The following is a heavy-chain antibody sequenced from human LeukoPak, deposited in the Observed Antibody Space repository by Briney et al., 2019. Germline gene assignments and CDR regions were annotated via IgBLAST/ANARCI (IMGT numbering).Heavy chain of an antibody. D-gene: IGHD3-22*01. J-gene: IGHJ4*02. CDR2: ISSSGSTI. Sequence: GGSLRLPCAASGFTFSDYYMSWIRQAPGKGLEWVSYISSSGSTIYYADSVKGRFTISRDNAKNSLYLQMNSLRAEDTAVYYCARDYDYYDSSGYYRPYFDYWGQGTLVTVSS. V-gene: IGHV3-11*04. CDR1: GFTFSDYY. CDR3: ARDYDYYDSSGYYRPYFDY.